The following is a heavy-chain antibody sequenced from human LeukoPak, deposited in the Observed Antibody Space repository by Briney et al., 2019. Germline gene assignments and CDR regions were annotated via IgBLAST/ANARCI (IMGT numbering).Heavy chain of an antibody. CDR2: ISGSGGST. V-gene: IGHV3-23*01. J-gene: IGHJ4*02. Sequence: GGSLRLSCAASGFTFSSYAMSWVRQAPGKGLEWVSAISGSGGSTYYADSAKGRFTISRDNSKNTLYLQMNSLRAEDTAVYYCAKDQTYHYDILTGYFDYWGQGTLVTVSS. CDR3: AKDQTYHYDILTGYFDY. CDR1: GFTFSSYA. D-gene: IGHD3-9*01.